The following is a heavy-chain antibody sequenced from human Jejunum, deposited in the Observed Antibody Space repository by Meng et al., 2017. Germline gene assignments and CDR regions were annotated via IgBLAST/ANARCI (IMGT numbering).Heavy chain of an antibody. V-gene: IGHV4-4*02. D-gene: IGHD3-3*01. J-gene: IGHJ4*02. CDR2: IHHDGST. CDR3: ARGEYDYWSAHYNDPNSRKVFYFAS. CDR1: GGAIRSGYC. Sequence: LQASLHGLMTPSWSCCLTCAVSGGAIRSGYCSSPVRPPPAKGVEWIGEIHHDGSTNYNPSLKSRLTIAVDKSMTQLSLTLPSVNAANPGLYYCARGEYDYWSAHYNDPNSRKVFYFASWGQGTLVTVSS.